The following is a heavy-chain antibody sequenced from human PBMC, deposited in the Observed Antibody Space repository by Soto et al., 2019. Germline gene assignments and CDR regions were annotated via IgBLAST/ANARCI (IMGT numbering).Heavy chain of an antibody. D-gene: IGHD2-15*01. Sequence: QVQLVQSGAEMKKPGSSMKVSCKASGGTLSSDGINWVRQAPGQGLEWMGGIIPIFGTPNYAQKFRGRITITADGSLSTAYMELSGLRSDDTAVYFCARQHCSGGSCYSGRYYFDYWGQGTLVTVSS. CDR2: IIPIFGTP. CDR3: ARQHCSGGSCYSGRYYFDY. V-gene: IGHV1-69*01. J-gene: IGHJ4*02. CDR1: GGTLSSDG.